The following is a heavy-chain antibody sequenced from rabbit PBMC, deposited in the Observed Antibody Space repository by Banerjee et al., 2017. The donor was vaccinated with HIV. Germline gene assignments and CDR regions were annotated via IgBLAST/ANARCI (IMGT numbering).Heavy chain of an antibody. V-gene: IGHV1S45*01. J-gene: IGHJ4*01. CDR1: GFSFSSGYD. Sequence: QEQLVESGGGLVQPGGTLTLTCKASGFSFSSGYDMCWVRQAPGKGRELIACIVTGRSGSTWYASWAKGRFTISKTSSTTVTLQMTSLTAADTATYFCTREGDLWGPGTLVTVS. CDR3: TREGDL. CDR2: IVTGRSGST.